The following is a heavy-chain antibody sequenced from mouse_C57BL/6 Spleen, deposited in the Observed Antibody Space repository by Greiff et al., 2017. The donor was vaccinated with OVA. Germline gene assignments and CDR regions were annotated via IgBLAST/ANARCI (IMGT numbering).Heavy chain of an antibody. CDR1: GFTFSDYG. V-gene: IGHV5-17*01. Sequence: DVKLVESGGGLVKPGGSLKLSCAASGFTFSDYGMHWVRQAPEKGLEWVAYISSGSSTIYYADTVKGRFTISRDNAKNTLFLQMTSLRSEDTAMYYCARRPITTMAMDYWGQGTSVTVSS. CDR3: ARRPITTMAMDY. J-gene: IGHJ4*01. CDR2: ISSGSSTI. D-gene: IGHD1-2*01.